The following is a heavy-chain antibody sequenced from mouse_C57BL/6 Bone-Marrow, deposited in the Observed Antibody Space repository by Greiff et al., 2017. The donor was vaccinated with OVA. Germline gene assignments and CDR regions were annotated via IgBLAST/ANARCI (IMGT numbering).Heavy chain of an antibody. CDR3: ARDGLITTVVADWYFDV. CDR1: GFTFSDYY. CDR2: INYDGSST. V-gene: IGHV5-16*01. Sequence: EVHLVESEGGLVQPGSSMKLSCTASGFTFSDYYMAWVRQVPEKGLEWVANINYDGSSTYYLDSLKSRFIISRDNAKNILYLQMSSLKSEDTATYYCARDGLITTVVADWYFDVWGTGTTVTVSS. J-gene: IGHJ1*03. D-gene: IGHD1-1*01.